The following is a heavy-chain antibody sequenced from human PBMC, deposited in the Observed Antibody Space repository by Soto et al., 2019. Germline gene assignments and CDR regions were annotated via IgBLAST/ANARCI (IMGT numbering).Heavy chain of an antibody. CDR1: GYTFTTYY. CDR3: ARLWGEIGTAFDP. CDR2: FNPYTGGT. D-gene: IGHD1-1*01. V-gene: IGHV1-46*01. J-gene: IGHJ5*02. Sequence: GASLKVSCKSSGYTFTTYYKHWMRQAPGQGLEWMGMFNPYTGGTRYAHKFQGRVTMTGDTSTSTGYMELSRLRSDDTAVYYCARLWGEIGTAFDPRGQGTLVTVSS.